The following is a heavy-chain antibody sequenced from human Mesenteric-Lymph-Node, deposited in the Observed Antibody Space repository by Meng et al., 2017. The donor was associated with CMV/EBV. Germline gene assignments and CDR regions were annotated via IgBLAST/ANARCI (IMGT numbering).Heavy chain of an antibody. J-gene: IGHJ5*02. CDR1: FTFNPYD. CDR3: ARDLYCSTTICYPNWFDP. D-gene: IGHD2-2*01. CDR2: ISNDGNNK. V-gene: IGHV3-30*03. Sequence: FTFNPYDMHWVRQAPGKGLEWVAVISNDGNNKNIAESVRGRFVVSRDNSNNTLYLQMNSLRAEDTAMYYCARDLYCSTTICYPNWFDPWGQGTLVTVSS.